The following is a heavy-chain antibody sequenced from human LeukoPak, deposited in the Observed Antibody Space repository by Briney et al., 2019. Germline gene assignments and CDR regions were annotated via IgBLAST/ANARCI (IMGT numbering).Heavy chain of an antibody. CDR1: GYTFTSYH. V-gene: IGHV1-8*01. CDR2: MSPNSGHT. Sequence: SVKVSCKASGYTFTSYHINWVRQVTGQGLEWMGWMSPNSGHTGYAQKFQGRVTMTRSTSMSTAYMELSSLKSEDTAVYFCARGPPNWGYDYWGQGTLVTVSS. D-gene: IGHD7-27*01. J-gene: IGHJ4*02. CDR3: ARGPPNWGYDY.